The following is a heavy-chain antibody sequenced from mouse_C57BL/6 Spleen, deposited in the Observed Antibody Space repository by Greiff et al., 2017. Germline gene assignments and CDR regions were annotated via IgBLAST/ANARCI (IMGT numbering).Heavy chain of an antibody. V-gene: IGHV3-6*01. J-gene: IGHJ3*01. D-gene: IGHD2-3*01. CDR3: ARERGDGYPFAY. CDR1: GYSITSGYY. CDR2: ISYDGSN. Sequence: EVQLQESGPGLVKPSQSLSLTCSVTGYSITSGYYWNWIRQFPGNKLEWMGYISYDGSNNYNPSLKNRISITRDTSKNQFFLKWNSVTTEDTATYYCARERGDGYPFAYWGQGTLVTVSA.